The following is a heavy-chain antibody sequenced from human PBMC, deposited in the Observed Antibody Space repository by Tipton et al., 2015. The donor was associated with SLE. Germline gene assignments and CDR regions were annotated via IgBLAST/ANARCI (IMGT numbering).Heavy chain of an antibody. CDR1: GGSISSGSYY. CDR3: ARGMLTWRGAIIGVDV. Sequence: TLSLTCTVSGGSISSGSYYWIWIRQPPGKGLEWIGYISDGGGSNYNPSLKRRVTISGDTSKNQFSLKLNSATAADTAVYYCARGMLTWRGAIIGVDVWGQGTSVNVSS. V-gene: IGHV4-61*01. CDR2: ISDGGGS. D-gene: IGHD2-8*01. J-gene: IGHJ6*02.